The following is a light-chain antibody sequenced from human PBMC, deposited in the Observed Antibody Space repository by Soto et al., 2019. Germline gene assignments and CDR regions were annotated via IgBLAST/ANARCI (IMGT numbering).Light chain of an antibody. Sequence: QPVLTQPASVTGFPLHSITISYTETSSDVGGYNYVSWYQQHPGKAPKLMIYDVSNRPSGVSNRFSGSKSGNTASLTISGLQAEDEADYYCSSYTSSSTYVFGTGTKAPS. V-gene: IGLV2-14*01. CDR1: SSDVGGYNY. J-gene: IGLJ1*01. CDR2: DVS. CDR3: SSYTSSSTYV.